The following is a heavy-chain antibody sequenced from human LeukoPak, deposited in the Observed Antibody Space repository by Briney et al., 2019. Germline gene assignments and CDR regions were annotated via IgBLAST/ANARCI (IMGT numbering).Heavy chain of an antibody. D-gene: IGHD3-22*01. J-gene: IGHJ4*02. CDR2: IRYDGSNK. V-gene: IGHV3-30*02. CDR1: GFSFSDYG. CDR3: AKDPPLVGYYYDSRGYSYFDS. Sequence: GGSLRLPCAASGFSFSDYGMHWVRQAPGKGLEWVAFIRYDGSNKYYADSVKGRFTISRDNSKNIVYVQMNSLRAEDTAVYYCAKDPPLVGYYYDSRGYSYFDSWGQGTLVTVSS.